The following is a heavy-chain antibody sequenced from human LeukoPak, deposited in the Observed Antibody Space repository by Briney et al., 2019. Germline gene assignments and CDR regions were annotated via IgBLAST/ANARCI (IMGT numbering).Heavy chain of an antibody. J-gene: IGHJ4*02. D-gene: IGHD6-19*01. CDR2: IYHSGST. CDR3: ARPPRLTVAGTTVFDY. CDR1: GGSISSSNW. Sequence: SETLSLTCAVSGGSISSSNWWSWVRQPPGKGLEWIGEIYHSGSTNYNPSLKSRVTISVDKSKNQFSLKLSSVTAADTAVSYCARPPRLTVAGTTVFDYWGREPLATVPS. V-gene: IGHV4-4*02.